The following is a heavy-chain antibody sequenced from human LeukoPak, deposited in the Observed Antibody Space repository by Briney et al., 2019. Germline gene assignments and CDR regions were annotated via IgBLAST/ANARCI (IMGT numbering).Heavy chain of an antibody. D-gene: IGHD6-19*01. CDR3: AKGPGAAVAKRYIQH. CDR2: ISWDSGNS. Sequence: GSLSLSCTASGFTFSSYAMHWVRQVPGKGLEWVSLISWDSGNSYYADSVKGRFTISRDNSKSSLSLQMNSLRTEDTALYYCAKGPGAAVAKRYIQHWGQGTLVTVSS. CDR1: GFTFSSYA. J-gene: IGHJ1*01. V-gene: IGHV3-43*01.